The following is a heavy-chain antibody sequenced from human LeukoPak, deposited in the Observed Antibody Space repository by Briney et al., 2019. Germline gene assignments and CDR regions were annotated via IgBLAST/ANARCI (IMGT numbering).Heavy chain of an antibody. D-gene: IGHD5-12*01. Sequence: ASVEVSCKASGYTFTSYGISWVRQAPGQGLEWMGWISAYNGNTNYAQKLQGRVTMTTDTSTSTAYMELRSLRSDDTAVYYCARDRGIVATMGFYYYYYMDVWGKGTTVTVSS. CDR1: GYTFTSYG. CDR2: ISAYNGNT. CDR3: ARDRGIVATMGFYYYYYMDV. V-gene: IGHV1-18*01. J-gene: IGHJ6*03.